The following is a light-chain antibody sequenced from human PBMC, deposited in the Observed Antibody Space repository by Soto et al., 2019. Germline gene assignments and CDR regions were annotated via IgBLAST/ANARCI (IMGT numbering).Light chain of an antibody. J-gene: IGKJ1*01. CDR2: AAS. Sequence: DIQMTQSPSSLSASVGDRVTITCRASQTISSYLNWYQQKPGKAPQLLIYAASSLQSGIRSRVSGSGSGTDFTLTISTLQPEEFATYYCQQSYSTPRTFGKGTKVEIK. V-gene: IGKV1-39*01. CDR1: QTISSY. CDR3: QQSYSTPRT.